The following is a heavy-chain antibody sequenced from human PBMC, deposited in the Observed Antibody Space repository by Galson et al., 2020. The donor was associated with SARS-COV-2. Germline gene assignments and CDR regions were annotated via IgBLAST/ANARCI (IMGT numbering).Heavy chain of an antibody. J-gene: IGHJ4*02. CDR3: ARDLGLVTTCYFDY. D-gene: IGHD4-17*01. Sequence: GESLKISCAASGFTFSRYWMSWVRQAPGKGLERVANINQDGSDKNYVDSVKGRFTISRDNAKNSLYLQMNSLRAEDTAVYYCARDLGLVTTCYFDYWGQGNLVTVSS. CDR1: GFTFSRYW. V-gene: IGHV3-7*04. CDR2: INQDGSDK.